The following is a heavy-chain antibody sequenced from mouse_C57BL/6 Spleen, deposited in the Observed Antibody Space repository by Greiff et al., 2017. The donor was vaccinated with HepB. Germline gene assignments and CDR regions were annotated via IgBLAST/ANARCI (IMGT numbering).Heavy chain of an antibody. D-gene: IGHD1-1*01. J-gene: IGHJ2*01. CDR3: ARDEHYGSSSLDY. CDR2: ISDGGSYT. CDR1: GFTFSSYA. Sequence: VQLKESGGGLVKPGGSLKLSCAASGFTFSSYAMSWVRQTPEKRLEWVATISDGGSYTYYPDNVKGRFTISRDNAKNNLYLQMSHLKSEDTAMYYCARDEHYGSSSLDYWGQGTTLTVSS. V-gene: IGHV5-4*01.